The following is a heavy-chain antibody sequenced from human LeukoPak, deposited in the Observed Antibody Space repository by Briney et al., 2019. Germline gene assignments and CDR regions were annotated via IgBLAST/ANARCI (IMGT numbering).Heavy chain of an antibody. D-gene: IGHD2-2*01. V-gene: IGHV3-30-3*01. CDR1: GFTFSSYA. CDR3: AGDHLPDAIHYFDY. Sequence: GGSPRLSCAASGFTFSSYAMHWVRQAPGKGLEWVAVISNDGSNKYYADSVKGRFTISRDNSKNTLYLQMNSLRAEDTAVYYCAGDHLPDAIHYFDYWGQGTLVTVSS. J-gene: IGHJ4*02. CDR2: ISNDGSNK.